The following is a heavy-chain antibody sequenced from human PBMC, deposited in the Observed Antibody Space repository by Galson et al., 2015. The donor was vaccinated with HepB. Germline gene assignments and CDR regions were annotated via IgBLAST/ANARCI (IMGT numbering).Heavy chain of an antibody. J-gene: IGHJ6*02. CDR2: IYSGGNS. Sequence: SLRLSCAASGFSVSGTYMTWVRQAPGKGLEWVSGIYSGGNSYYGDSVKGRFTISRHNSKSILYLQMNSLRPEDTAVYYCARSGFLDYGMDVWGQGTTVTVSS. V-gene: IGHV3-53*04. D-gene: IGHD3-3*01. CDR3: ARSGFLDYGMDV. CDR1: GFSVSGTY.